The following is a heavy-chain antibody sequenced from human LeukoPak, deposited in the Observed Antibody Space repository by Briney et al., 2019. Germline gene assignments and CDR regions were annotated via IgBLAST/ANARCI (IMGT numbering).Heavy chain of an antibody. J-gene: IGHJ3*02. D-gene: IGHD3-22*01. Sequence: SETLSLTCTVSGYSISTGYYWDWIRQPPGKGLEWIGTFYHGGSTYYNPSLKSRVTISVDTSKNQFSLNLTSVTAADTAVYYCARDPYYYDSSGYYKVIHAFDIWGQGTMVTVSS. V-gene: IGHV4-38-2*02. CDR3: ARDPYYYDSSGYYKVIHAFDI. CDR1: GYSISTGYY. CDR2: FYHGGST.